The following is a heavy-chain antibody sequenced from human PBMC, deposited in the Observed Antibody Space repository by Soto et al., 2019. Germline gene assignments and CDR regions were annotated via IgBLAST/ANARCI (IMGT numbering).Heavy chain of an antibody. J-gene: IGHJ4*02. D-gene: IGHD2-15*01. V-gene: IGHV1-69*12. CDR2: IIPIFGTA. CDR1: GGTFSSYA. Sequence: QVQLVQSGAEVKKPGSSVKVSCKASGGTFSSYAISWVRQAPGQGLEWMGGIIPIFGTANYAQKFQCRVTITADESTSTAYMELSSLRSADTAVYYCARDSRYCSGGSCYFLPGIGYWGQGTLVTVSS. CDR3: ARDSRYCSGGSCYFLPGIGY.